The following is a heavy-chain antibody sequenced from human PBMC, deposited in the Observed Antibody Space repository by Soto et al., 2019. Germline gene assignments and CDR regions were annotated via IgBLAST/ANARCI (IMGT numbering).Heavy chain of an antibody. CDR2: IYQSGST. D-gene: IGHD2-21*02. V-gene: IGHV4-4*02. Sequence: SETLSLTCTVSGDSMSSFTYWTWVRQPPGKGLEWIGEIYQSGSTNYNPSLKSRVTISADKSNNQFSLRLSSVTAADTAVYYCARGLNTAMDPWHFGSWRQGTRVTVSS. CDR3: ARGLNTAMDPWHFGS. J-gene: IGHJ4*02. CDR1: GDSMSSFTY.